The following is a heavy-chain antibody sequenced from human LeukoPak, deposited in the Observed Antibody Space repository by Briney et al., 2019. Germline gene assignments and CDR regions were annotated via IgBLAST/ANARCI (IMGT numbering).Heavy chain of an antibody. CDR3: AKHWTEVEMATMTDY. CDR2: ISGSGGST. V-gene: IGHV3-23*01. J-gene: IGHJ4*02. D-gene: IGHD5-24*01. CDR1: GFTFSSYG. Sequence: GGTLRLSCAASGFTFSSYGVSWVRQAPGRGLEWVSAISGSGGSTYYADSVKGRFTISRDNSKNTLYLQMNSLRAEDTAVYYCAKHWTEVEMATMTDYWGQGTLVTVSS.